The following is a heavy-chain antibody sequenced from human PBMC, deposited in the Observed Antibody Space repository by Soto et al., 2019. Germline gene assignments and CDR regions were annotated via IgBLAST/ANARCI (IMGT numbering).Heavy chain of an antibody. V-gene: IGHV4-59*01. Sequence: PSETLALTCRVSGGSISHYYWSWIRQSPGKGLEWIGYAYYSGSTDYNPSLKSRVTMSVDTSKNQVSLKLNSVTTADTAVYYCARDRSTYGGGGTGEVKENWFDPWGPGTLVTVSS. J-gene: IGHJ5*02. CDR2: AYYSGST. D-gene: IGHD2-8*01. CDR3: ARDRSTYGGGGTGEVKENWFDP. CDR1: GGSISHYY.